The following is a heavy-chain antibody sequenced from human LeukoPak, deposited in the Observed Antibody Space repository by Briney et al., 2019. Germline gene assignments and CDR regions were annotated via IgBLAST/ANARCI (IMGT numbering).Heavy chain of an antibody. CDR3: AHRLPGSSGWYFDY. J-gene: IGHJ4*02. Sequence: ESGPTLVKPRQTLTLTCTFSGFSRSTRGAGVGWIRHPPGKALEWLALIYWDDDKRYSPSLKSGLTITKDTSKSQVVLTMTNMDPVDTATYYCAHRLPGSSGWYFDYWGQGTLVTVSS. CDR2: IYWDDDK. D-gene: IGHD6-19*01. CDR1: GFSRSTRGAG. V-gene: IGHV2-5*02.